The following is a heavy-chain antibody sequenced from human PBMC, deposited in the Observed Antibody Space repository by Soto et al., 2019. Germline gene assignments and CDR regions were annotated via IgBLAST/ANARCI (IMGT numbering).Heavy chain of an antibody. CDR2: IYHSGST. Sequence: SSETLSLTCAVYGGSISSNKWWSWVRQPPGKGLEWIGEIYHSGSTNYNPSLKSRVTISLDKSKNQFSLKLTSVTAADSAVYYCARDDHIVVVPTSLGAMDVWGQGTTITVSS. V-gene: IGHV4-4*02. CDR1: GGSISSNKW. J-gene: IGHJ6*02. D-gene: IGHD2-2*01. CDR3: ARDDHIVVVPTSLGAMDV.